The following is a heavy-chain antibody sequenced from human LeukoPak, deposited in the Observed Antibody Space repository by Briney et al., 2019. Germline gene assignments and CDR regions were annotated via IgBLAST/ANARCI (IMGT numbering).Heavy chain of an antibody. Sequence: GGSLKLSCAASGFIFSNSAMHWVRQAPGKGLEWVAVISYDGSNKYYADSVKGRFTISRDNSKNTLYLQMNSLRAEDTAVYYCAKDIEEWLVKGGGCFDYWGQGTLVTVSS. CDR2: ISYDGSNK. CDR1: GFIFSNSA. CDR3: AKDIEEWLVKGGGCFDY. J-gene: IGHJ4*02. V-gene: IGHV3-30*18. D-gene: IGHD6-19*01.